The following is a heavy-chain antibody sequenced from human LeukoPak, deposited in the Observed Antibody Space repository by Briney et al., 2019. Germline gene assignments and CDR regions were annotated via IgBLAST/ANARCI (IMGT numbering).Heavy chain of an antibody. CDR1: GFTFSSYT. D-gene: IGHD2-2*01. CDR3: AREIVSSNSFDN. Sequence: PGGSLRLSCAASGFTFSSYTLNWVRQAPGKGLEWVSSISSAGGYIYYADSVKSRFTISRDNAKNSLYLQMNSLRAVDTAVYYCAREIVSSNSFDNWGQGTLVTVSS. J-gene: IGHJ4*02. CDR2: ISSAGGYI. V-gene: IGHV3-21*01.